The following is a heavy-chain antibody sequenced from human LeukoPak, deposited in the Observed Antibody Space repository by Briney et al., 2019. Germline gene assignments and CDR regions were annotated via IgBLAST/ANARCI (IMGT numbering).Heavy chain of an antibody. CDR1: GFTFSDYY. Sequence: GGSLRLSCAASGFTFSDYYMSWIRQAPGKGLEWVSYISSSGSTIYYADSVKGRFTISRDNAKNSLYLQMNSLRAEDTAVYYCARARSRGHYYYYGMDVWGQGTTVTVSS. CDR3: ARARSRGHYYYYGMDV. D-gene: IGHD3-10*01. CDR2: ISSSGSTI. J-gene: IGHJ6*02. V-gene: IGHV3-11*01.